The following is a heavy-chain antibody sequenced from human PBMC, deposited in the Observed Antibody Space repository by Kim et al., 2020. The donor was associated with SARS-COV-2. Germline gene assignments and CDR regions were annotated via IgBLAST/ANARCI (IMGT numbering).Heavy chain of an antibody. CDR3: AKLPMTNYYYDGVDV. CDR2: TGGAST. V-gene: IGHV3-23*01. CDR1: GFTFRRYA. J-gene: IGHJ6*02. Sequence: GGSLRLSCAASGFTFRRYAMSWVRQAPGKGLEWVSGTGGASTYYADSVKGRFTISRDNSKSTLYLQMDSLRADDTAVYYCAKLPMTNYYYDGVDVWGQGTTGTVSS.